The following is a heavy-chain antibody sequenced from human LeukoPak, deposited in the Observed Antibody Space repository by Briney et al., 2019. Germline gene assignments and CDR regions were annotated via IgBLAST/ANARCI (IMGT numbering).Heavy chain of an antibody. CDR3: AKDYYDSGSYFFDY. V-gene: IGHV3-74*01. D-gene: IGHD3-10*01. Sequence: GGSLRLSCAASGFTFSSYWMHWVRQAPGKGLVWVSRINSDESRINYADSVKGRFTISRDNAQNTLYLQMNSLRAEDTAVYYCAKDYYDSGSYFFDYWGQGTLVTVSS. CDR2: INSDESRI. J-gene: IGHJ4*02. CDR1: GFTFSSYW.